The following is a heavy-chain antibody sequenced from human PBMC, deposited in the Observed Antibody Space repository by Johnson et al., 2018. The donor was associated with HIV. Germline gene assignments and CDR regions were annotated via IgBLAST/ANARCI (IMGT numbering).Heavy chain of an antibody. J-gene: IGHJ3*02. CDR1: GFTVSSNY. CDR2: IKQDGSEK. CDR3: ARDPSSMIVVAYAFDI. D-gene: IGHD3-22*01. V-gene: IGHV3-7*03. Sequence: VQLVESGGGVVQPGGSLRLSCAASGFTVSSNYMSWVRQAPGKGLEWVANIKQDGSEKYYVDSVKGRFTISRDNAKNSLYLQMNSLRAEDTAVYYCARDPSSMIVVAYAFDIWGQGTMVTVSS.